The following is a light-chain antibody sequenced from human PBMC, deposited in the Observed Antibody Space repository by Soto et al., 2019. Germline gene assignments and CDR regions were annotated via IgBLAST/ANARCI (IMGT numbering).Light chain of an antibody. V-gene: IGKV1-16*02. CDR1: QGITNY. CDR3: QKYKSYPYT. J-gene: IGKJ2*01. Sequence: DIQMTQSPSSLSAFVGGRVTITCRASQGITNYVAWFQQKPGKAPRSLIFAASTLQSGVPSKFSGSRSVTDFTLTISNLQAEDFATYYCQKYKSYPYTFGQGTKLEIK. CDR2: AAS.